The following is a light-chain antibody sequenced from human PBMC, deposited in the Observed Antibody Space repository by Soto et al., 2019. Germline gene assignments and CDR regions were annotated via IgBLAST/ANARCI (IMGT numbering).Light chain of an antibody. CDR3: QHYHNWPIT. Sequence: DIVLTQSPGTLSLSPGERAPLSCRASQSVSSNLAWYKQKPGQAPRVIIYDASTRATGIPARFSGSGSGTEFTLTISSLKSEDFEVYYCQHYHNWPITFGQGTRLEIK. V-gene: IGKV3-15*01. CDR2: DAS. J-gene: IGKJ5*01. CDR1: QSVSSN.